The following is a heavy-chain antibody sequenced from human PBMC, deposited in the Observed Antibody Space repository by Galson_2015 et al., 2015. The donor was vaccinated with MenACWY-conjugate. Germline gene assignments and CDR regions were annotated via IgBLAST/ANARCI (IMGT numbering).Heavy chain of an antibody. V-gene: IGHV5-51*01. CDR3: ARHPPGGRCMDF. Sequence: QSGAEVKKPGESLKISCKGSGYSFTTYWIGWVRQMPGKGLEWMGLIYPGDSNIRYSPAFQGRVTISADKSISTAYLQWNSLQASDTAIYYCARHPPGGRCMDFWGQGTTVTVSS. CDR1: GYSFTTYW. D-gene: IGHD2-8*02. J-gene: IGHJ6*02. CDR2: IYPGDSNI.